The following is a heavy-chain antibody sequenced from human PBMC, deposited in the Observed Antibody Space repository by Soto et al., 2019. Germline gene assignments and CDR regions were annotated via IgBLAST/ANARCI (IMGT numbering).Heavy chain of an antibody. CDR1: GFTFSRYG. Sequence: QVQLVESGGGVVQPGRSLRLSCAASGFTFSRYGMHWVRQAPGEGLEWVAVIWNDGNKELYGDSVEGRFTISRDNSKNTLYLQMDSLRAEDTAVYFCARDADYGDNALDYWGQGTLVSVSS. J-gene: IGHJ4*02. V-gene: IGHV3-33*01. CDR3: ARDADYGDNALDY. CDR2: IWNDGNKE. D-gene: IGHD4-17*01.